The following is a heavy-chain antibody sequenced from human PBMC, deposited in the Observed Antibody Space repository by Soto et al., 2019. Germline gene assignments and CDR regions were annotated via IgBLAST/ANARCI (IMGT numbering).Heavy chain of an antibody. CDR1: GGTIISASYS. V-gene: IGHV4-31*11. CDR2: IYSSGST. CDR3: AREDAARIERWFDA. J-gene: IGHJ5*02. Sequence: SETLPLTCAVSGGTIISASYSWNWIRQSPGGGLESIGHIYSSGSTYYNPSLKSRVSISVDTSNNQFSLKLTSVTAADTAVYFCAREDAARIERWFDAWGQG. D-gene: IGHD6-6*01.